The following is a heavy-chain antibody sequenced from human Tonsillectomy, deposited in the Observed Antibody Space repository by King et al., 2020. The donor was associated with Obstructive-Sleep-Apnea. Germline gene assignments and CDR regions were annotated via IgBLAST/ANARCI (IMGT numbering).Heavy chain of an antibody. Sequence: VQLVQSGAEVKKPGESLKISCKGSGYTFTDYWIAWVRQMPGKGLEWMGIIYPGDSDTRYGPSFHGQVTISVDKSINTASLQWISLKASDTAMYYCARHPAYGQNRDFYLDLWGRGTLVTVSS. CDR1: GYTFTDYW. V-gene: IGHV5-51*01. CDR2: IYPGDSDT. D-gene: IGHD1-14*01. J-gene: IGHJ2*01. CDR3: ARHPAYGQNRDFYLDL.